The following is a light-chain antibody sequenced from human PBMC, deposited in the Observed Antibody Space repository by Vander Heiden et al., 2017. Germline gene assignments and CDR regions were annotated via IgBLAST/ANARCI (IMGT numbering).Light chain of an antibody. CDR2: DVS. CDR3: CSYAGSNTYV. J-gene: IGLJ1*01. CDR1: SSHVGGYNY. Sequence: QSALTHPPSVSGSPAQSLPISCTGTSSHVGGYNYVSWYQQHPGKAPKLMINDVSKRPSGVPDRFSGSKSGNTASLTISGLQAEDEADYYCCSYAGSNTYVFGTGTKVTVL. V-gene: IGLV2-11*01.